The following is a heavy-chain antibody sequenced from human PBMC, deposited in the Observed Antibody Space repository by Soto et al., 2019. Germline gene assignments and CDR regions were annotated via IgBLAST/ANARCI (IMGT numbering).Heavy chain of an antibody. J-gene: IGHJ4*01. D-gene: IGHD6-6*01. CDR3: SRGTSIPASGDY. CDR2: VSAYHGER. CDR1: GYTFTNYG. Sequence: QGQLVQSGAEVKKPGASVKVSGKASGYTFTNYGINWVRQAPGQGLEWLGWVSAYHGERRYAQRVQARVIMTADTSTTTAYMELRSLRADDTAVYYCSRGTSIPASGDYWGQGTLVTVSS. V-gene: IGHV1-18*01.